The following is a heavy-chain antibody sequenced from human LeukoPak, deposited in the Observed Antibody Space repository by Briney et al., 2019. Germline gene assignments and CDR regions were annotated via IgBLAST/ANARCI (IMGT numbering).Heavy chain of an antibody. CDR3: AKGGARLHSYYFDY. CDR2: IKQDGSEK. Sequence: GGSLRLSCAASGFTFTTYWMGWVRQAPGKGLEWVANIKQDGSEKYYVDSVKGRFTISRDNAKNSLYLQMNSLRAEDTAVFYCAKGGARLHSYYFDYWGQGTLVTVSS. J-gene: IGHJ4*02. CDR1: GFTFTTYW. D-gene: IGHD1-26*01. V-gene: IGHV3-7*01.